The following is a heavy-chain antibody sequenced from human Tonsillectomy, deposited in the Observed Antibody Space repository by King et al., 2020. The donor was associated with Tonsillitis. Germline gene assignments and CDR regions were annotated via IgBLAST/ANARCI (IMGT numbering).Heavy chain of an antibody. CDR3: ARDPSGWYPFDY. D-gene: IGHD6-19*01. Sequence: VQLVESGGGLVKPGGSLRLSCAASGFTFSSYSMNWVRQAPGKGLQWVSSISSSSSSIDYADSVKGRFTISRDNAKNSLYLQMNSLRAEDTAVYYCARDPSGWYPFDYWGQGTLVTVSS. CDR2: ISSSSSSI. J-gene: IGHJ4*02. CDR1: GFTFSSYS. V-gene: IGHV3-21*01.